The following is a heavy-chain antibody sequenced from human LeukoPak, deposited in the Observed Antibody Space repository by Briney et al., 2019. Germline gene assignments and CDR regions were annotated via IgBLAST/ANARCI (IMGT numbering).Heavy chain of an antibody. CDR1: GXTFSDYY. CDR3: ARSGTGYEKAFFDY. V-gene: IGHV3-11*06. J-gene: IGHJ4*02. D-gene: IGHD5-12*01. Sequence: GGSLRLSCAASGXTFSDYYVSWIRQAPGKGLEWVSFISSSSSNINYADSVKGRFTISRDNAKNSLYLQMNSLRAEDTAVYYCARSGTGYEKAFFDYWGQGTLVTVSS. CDR2: ISSSSSNI.